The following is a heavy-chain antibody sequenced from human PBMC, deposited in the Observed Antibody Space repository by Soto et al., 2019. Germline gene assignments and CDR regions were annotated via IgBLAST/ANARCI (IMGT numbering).Heavy chain of an antibody. D-gene: IGHD5-12*01. CDR3: AREGSYSAYNFAHGIQLWSFDF. CDR1: CDSINTFY. CDR2: IFSSGST. J-gene: IGHJ4*02. Sequence: PSETLSLTCTVSCDSINTFYWSCVRQPAGKGLEWIGRIFSSGSTSFNPSLESRVAMSVDTSKNHFSLNLSSVTAADMAVYYCAREGSYSAYNFAHGIQLWSFDFWGQGALVTVSS. V-gene: IGHV4-4*07.